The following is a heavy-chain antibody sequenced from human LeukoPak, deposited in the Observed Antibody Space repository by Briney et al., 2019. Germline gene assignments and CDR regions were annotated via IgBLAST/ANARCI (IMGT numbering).Heavy chain of an antibody. V-gene: IGHV6-1*01. CDR1: GDSVSSNSAA. CDR3: ARDLVVVPAASGYYYMDV. J-gene: IGHJ6*03. CDR2: TYYRSKWYN. D-gene: IGHD2-2*01. Sequence: SQTLSLTCAISGDSVSSNSAAWNWIRQSPSRGLEWLGRTYYRSKWYNEYAVSVKSRITINPDTSKNQYSLQLNSVTPEDTAVYYCARDLVVVPAASGYYYMDVWGKGTTVTVSS.